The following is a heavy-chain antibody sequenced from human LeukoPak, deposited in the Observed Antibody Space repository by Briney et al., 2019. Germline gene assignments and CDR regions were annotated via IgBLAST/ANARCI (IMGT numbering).Heavy chain of an antibody. J-gene: IGHJ5*02. CDR1: GGSISSYY. V-gene: IGHV4-59*12. D-gene: IGHD2-2*02. CDR2: IYHSGST. CDR3: ARMAIVVVPAAIRGGNWFDP. Sequence: PSETLSLTCTVSGGSISSYYWSWIRQPPGKGLEWIGYIYHSGSTNYNPSLKSRVTISVDTSKNQFSLKLSSVTAADTAVYYCARMAIVVVPAAIRGGNWFDPWGQGTLVTVSS.